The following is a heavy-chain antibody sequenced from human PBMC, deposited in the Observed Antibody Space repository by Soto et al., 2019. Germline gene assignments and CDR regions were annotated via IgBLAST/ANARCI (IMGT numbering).Heavy chain of an antibody. J-gene: IGHJ6*02. CDR3: ARDSLQAGAGTQDYYYYGMDV. CDR1: GYTFTSYG. CDR2: ISAYNGNT. D-gene: IGHD6-19*01. V-gene: IGHV1-18*04. Sequence: QVQLVQSGAEVKKPGASVKVSCKASGYTFTSYGISWVRQAPGQGLEWMGWISAYNGNTNYAQKLQGRVTMTTDTSTSTAYMELRSLRSDDTAVYYCARDSLQAGAGTQDYYYYGMDVWGQGTTVTVSS.